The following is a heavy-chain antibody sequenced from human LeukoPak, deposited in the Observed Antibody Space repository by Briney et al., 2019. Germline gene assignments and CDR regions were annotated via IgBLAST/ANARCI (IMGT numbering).Heavy chain of an antibody. D-gene: IGHD2-21*02. CDR1: GFTFSSYA. Sequence: QPGGSLRLSCAASGFTFSSYAMSWVRQAPGKGLEWVSAISGSGGSTYYADSVKGRFTISRDNSKNTLYLQMNSLRAEDTAVYYCAKVPNAYCGGDCRFDYWGQGTLVTVSS. CDR2: ISGSGGST. CDR3: AKVPNAYCGGDCRFDY. V-gene: IGHV3-23*01. J-gene: IGHJ4*02.